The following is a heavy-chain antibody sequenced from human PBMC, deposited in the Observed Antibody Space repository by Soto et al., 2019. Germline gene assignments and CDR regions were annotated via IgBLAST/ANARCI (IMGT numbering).Heavy chain of an antibody. CDR2: ISHSGST. CDR1: GGSFSGYY. V-gene: IGHV4-34*01. J-gene: IGHJ6*03. D-gene: IGHD4-4*01. CDR3: ARVPTVTTRLYYYYMDV. Sequence: PSETLSLTCAVYGGSFSGYYWSWIRQPPGKGLEWIGEISHSGSTNYNPSLKSRVTISVDTSKNQFSLKLSSVTAADTAVYYCARVPTVTTRLYYYYMDVWGKGTTVTVSS.